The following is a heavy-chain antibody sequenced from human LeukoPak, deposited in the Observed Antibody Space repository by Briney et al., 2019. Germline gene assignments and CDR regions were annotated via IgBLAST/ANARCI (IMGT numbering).Heavy chain of an antibody. V-gene: IGHV4-39*01. CDR1: GGSIYSRSYY. D-gene: IGHD2-15*01. J-gene: IGHJ4*02. CDR2: INHSGRT. CDR3: ARRSEFDKTQDHYFGY. Sequence: SETLSHTCTLPGGSIYSRSYYGDWIRLPPGRGRESLGTINHSGRTEYNPSLKSRVAICVETPKTPCSLILRSVAAADPAVYYCARRSEFDKTQDHYFGYRGQGAL.